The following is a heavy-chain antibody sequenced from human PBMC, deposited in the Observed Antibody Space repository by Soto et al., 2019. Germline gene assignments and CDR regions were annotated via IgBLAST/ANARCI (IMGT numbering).Heavy chain of an antibody. D-gene: IGHD6-13*01. CDR1: GFIFSNYN. J-gene: IGHJ4*02. V-gene: IGHV3-48*01. CDR2: ISSSTSSI. Sequence: EVQLVESGGGLVQPGGSLRLSCAASGFIFSNYNMNWVRQAPGKGLEWVSYISSSTSSIYYADSVKGRFTISRDNAKNSLYLQMNSLRVEDTAVYYCARDVGGSNWDNWGQGTLVTVSS. CDR3: ARDVGGSNWDN.